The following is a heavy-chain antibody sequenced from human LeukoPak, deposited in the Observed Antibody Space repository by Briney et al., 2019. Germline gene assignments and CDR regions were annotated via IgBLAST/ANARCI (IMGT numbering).Heavy chain of an antibody. Sequence: PGGSLRLSCAASGFTFSSYGMHWVRQAPGKGLEWVAVIWYDGSNKYYADSVKGRFTISRDNSKNTLYLQMNSLRAEDTAVYYCAKDHCSSTSCHGDDAFDIWGQGTMVTVSS. CDR3: AKDHCSSTSCHGDDAFDI. CDR1: GFTFSSYG. CDR2: IWYDGSNK. D-gene: IGHD2-2*01. V-gene: IGHV3-33*06. J-gene: IGHJ3*02.